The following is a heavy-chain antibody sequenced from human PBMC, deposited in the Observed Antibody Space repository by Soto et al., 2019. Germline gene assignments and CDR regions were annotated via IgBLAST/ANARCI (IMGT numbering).Heavy chain of an antibody. CDR3: ARDEYGGAYDY. D-gene: IGHD4-17*01. V-gene: IGHV3-48*03. CDR2: ISSSGNTI. J-gene: IGHJ4*02. CDR1: GFTFSNYK. Sequence: EVQLVESGGGLVQPGGSLRLSCAASGFTFSNYKMNWDRQAPGKGLEWVSYISSSGNTIHYADSVKGRFTISRDNAKKSLYLQMNSLRVEDTAVSYCARDEYGGAYDYWGEGTLVTVSS.